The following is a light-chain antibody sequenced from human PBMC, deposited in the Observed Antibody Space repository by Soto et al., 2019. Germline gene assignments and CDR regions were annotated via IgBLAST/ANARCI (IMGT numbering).Light chain of an antibody. CDR2: DAS. CDR3: QQRSNWPPWT. Sequence: EIVLTQSPATLSLSPGERATLTCRASQSVTNYIAWYQQRPGQAPRLLIDDASNRATGIPARFSGSGSGTDFTLTISSLEPEDFAVYYCQQRSNWPPWTFGQGTKVDIK. V-gene: IGKV3-11*01. CDR1: QSVTNY. J-gene: IGKJ1*01.